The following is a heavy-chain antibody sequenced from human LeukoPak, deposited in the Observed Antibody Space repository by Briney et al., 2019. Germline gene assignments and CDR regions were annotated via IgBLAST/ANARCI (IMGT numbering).Heavy chain of an antibody. J-gene: IGHJ4*02. CDR3: ARASWISSADAVW. V-gene: IGHV3-23*01. Sequence: GSLRLSCAASGFTSTSYFMTWVRQAPGKGLEWVSAVDGDDRTFYADSVKGRFTISRDNSKNTLYLQMNSLRAEDTAVYYCARASWISSADAVWWGQGTLVTVSS. D-gene: IGHD2-2*03. CDR2: VDGDDRT. CDR1: GFTSTSYF.